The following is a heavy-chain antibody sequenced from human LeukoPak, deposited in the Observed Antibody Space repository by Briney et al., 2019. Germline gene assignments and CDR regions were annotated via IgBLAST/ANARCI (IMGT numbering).Heavy chain of an antibody. J-gene: IGHJ5*02. V-gene: IGHV3-48*03. Sequence: GGSLRLSCAASGFTFSSYEMNWVRQAPGKGLEWVSYISSSGGTRYYADSVKGRFTISRDNAKNSLYLQMNSLRVDDTAVYYCASWTDILTGYFDPWGQGTLVTVSS. CDR2: ISSSGGTR. CDR3: ASWTDILTGYFDP. D-gene: IGHD3-9*01. CDR1: GFTFSSYE.